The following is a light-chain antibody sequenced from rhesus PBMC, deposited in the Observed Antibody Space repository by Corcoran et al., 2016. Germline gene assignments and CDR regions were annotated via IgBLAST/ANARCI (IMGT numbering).Light chain of an antibody. CDR2: SVT. CDR1: SSDIGDYTY. J-gene: IGLJ1*01. Sequence: APPQPPAVSGYPGQSDTISCTGASSDIGDYTYVSWYQQIPDKAPKLMIYSVTKRPSGVYDRFSGSKSGNTASLTISGLQAEDEAYYYCCLFSTTGSYIFFPGTRLTVL. CDR3: CLFSTTGSYI. V-gene: IGLV2S7*01.